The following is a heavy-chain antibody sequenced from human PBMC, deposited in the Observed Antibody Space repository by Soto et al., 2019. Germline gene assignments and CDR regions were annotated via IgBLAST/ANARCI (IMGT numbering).Heavy chain of an antibody. Sequence: EVQLVESGGRLVQPGGSLGLSCAASGFTFSDHYMDWFRQAPGKGRDGGGRSRNNSNRYNTEDAESVKGIFTISRDDSKRSLYMQMNRLKTEDSAVYYCASSLGYSCSGGCLHYYFDYWGQGTLVTVSS. V-gene: IGHV3-72*01. J-gene: IGHJ4*02. CDR3: ASSLGYSCSGGCLHYYFDY. CDR2: SRNNSNRYNT. D-gene: IGHD2-2*01. CDR1: GFTFSDHY.